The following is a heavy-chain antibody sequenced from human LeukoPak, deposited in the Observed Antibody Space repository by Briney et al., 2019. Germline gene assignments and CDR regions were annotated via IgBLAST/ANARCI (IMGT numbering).Heavy chain of an antibody. J-gene: IGHJ4*02. Sequence: PGGSLRLSCAASGFTFSDYYMSWTRQAPGKGLEWVSYISSSSSYTNYADSVKGRFTISRDNAKNSLYLQMNSLRAEDTAVYYCARAYYYDSSGPLYWGQGTLVTVSS. CDR1: GFTFSDYY. CDR3: ARAYYYDSSGPLY. CDR2: ISSSSSYT. D-gene: IGHD3-22*01. V-gene: IGHV3-11*05.